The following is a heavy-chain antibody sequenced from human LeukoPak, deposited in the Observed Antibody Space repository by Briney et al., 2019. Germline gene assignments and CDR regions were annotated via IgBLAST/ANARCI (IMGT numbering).Heavy chain of an antibody. Sequence: SETLSLTCTVSGGSISSYYWSWIRQPPGKGLEWIGYIYYSRSTNYNPSLKSRVTISVDTSKNQFSLKLSSVTAADTAVYYCARDMRDMVRGVIYNWFDPWGQGTLVTASS. CDR2: IYYSRST. V-gene: IGHV4-59*01. J-gene: IGHJ5*02. CDR1: GGSISSYY. CDR3: ARDMRDMVRGVIYNWFDP. D-gene: IGHD3-10*01.